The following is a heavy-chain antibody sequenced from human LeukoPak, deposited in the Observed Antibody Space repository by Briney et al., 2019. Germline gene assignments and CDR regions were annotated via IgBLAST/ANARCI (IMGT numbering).Heavy chain of an antibody. Sequence: GGSLRLSCAASGFTFSTYWMSWVRQAPGKGLVWVSRMDIDGRTINYADSVKGRFTISRDNAKNTLYLQMNSLTVEDTAVYYCARAGSYRFDYWGQGTLVTVSS. CDR1: GFTFSTYW. V-gene: IGHV3-74*01. J-gene: IGHJ4*02. CDR3: ARAGSYRFDY. CDR2: MDIDGRTI. D-gene: IGHD3-16*02.